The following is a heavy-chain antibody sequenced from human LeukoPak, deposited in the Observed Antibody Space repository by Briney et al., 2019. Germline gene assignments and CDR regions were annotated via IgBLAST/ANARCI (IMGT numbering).Heavy chain of an antibody. Sequence: PSETLSLTCTVSGASISSSSYYWGWIRQPPGKGLEWIGSIYYSGSTYYNPSLKSRVTISVDTSKNQFSLKLSSVTAADTAVYYCARGTSPRYDYVWGSYRYTYLDYWGQGTLVTVSS. V-gene: IGHV4-39*07. D-gene: IGHD3-16*02. CDR2: IYYSGST. J-gene: IGHJ4*02. CDR1: GASISSSSYY. CDR3: ARGTSPRYDYVWGSYRYTYLDY.